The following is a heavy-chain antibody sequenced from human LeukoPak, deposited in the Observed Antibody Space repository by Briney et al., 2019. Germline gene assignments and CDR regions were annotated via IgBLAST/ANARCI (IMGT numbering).Heavy chain of an antibody. CDR1: GFTFSSYW. D-gene: IGHD3-3*01. CDR2: INSDGSST. J-gene: IGHJ4*02. Sequence: QAGGSLRLSCAASGFTFSSYWMHWVRQAPGKGLGWASRINSDGSSTSYADSVKGRFTISRDNAKNTLYLQMNSLRAEDTAVYYCARSTIFGVEIDYWGQGTLVTVSS. CDR3: ARSTIFGVEIDY. V-gene: IGHV3-74*01.